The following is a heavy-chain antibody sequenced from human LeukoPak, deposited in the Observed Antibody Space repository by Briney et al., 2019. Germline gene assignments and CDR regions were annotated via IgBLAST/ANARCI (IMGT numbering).Heavy chain of an antibody. D-gene: IGHD5-18*01. Sequence: SETLSLTCTVAGGSISSYYWSWIRQPPGKGLEWIGYIYYSGSTNYNPSLKSRVTISVDTSKNQFSLKLSSVTAADTAVYYCASQLRAYMDVWGKGTTVTVSS. CDR2: IYYSGST. V-gene: IGHV4-59*12. J-gene: IGHJ6*03. CDR1: GGSISSYY. CDR3: ASQLRAYMDV.